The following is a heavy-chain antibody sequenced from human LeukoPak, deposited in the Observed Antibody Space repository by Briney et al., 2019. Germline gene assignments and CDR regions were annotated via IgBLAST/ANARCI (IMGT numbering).Heavy chain of an antibody. J-gene: IGHJ3*02. CDR3: ARQGYCSGGSCYRAFDI. V-gene: IGHV1-2*02. CDR2: INPNSGGT. Sequence: ASVKVSCKASGYTFTSYGISWVRQAPGQGLEWMGWINPNSGGTNYAQKFQGRVTMTRDTSISTAYMELSRLRSDDTAVYYCARQGYCSGGSCYRAFDIWGQGTMVTVSS. CDR1: GYTFTSYG. D-gene: IGHD2-15*01.